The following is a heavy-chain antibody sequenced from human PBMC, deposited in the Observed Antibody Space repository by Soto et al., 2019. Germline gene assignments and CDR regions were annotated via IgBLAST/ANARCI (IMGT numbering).Heavy chain of an antibody. J-gene: IGHJ4*02. Sequence: PTETLSLTCTVSGGSISSGGYYWGWIRQPPGKGLEWIGSIYYSGSTYYNPSLKSRVTISVDTSKNQFSLKLSSVTAADTAVYHCLPSPGYGLYYFDYWRQGHLVPVS. D-gene: IGHD5-18*01. CDR2: IYYSGST. CDR3: LPSPGYGLYYFDY. CDR1: GGSISSGGYY. V-gene: IGHV4-39*01.